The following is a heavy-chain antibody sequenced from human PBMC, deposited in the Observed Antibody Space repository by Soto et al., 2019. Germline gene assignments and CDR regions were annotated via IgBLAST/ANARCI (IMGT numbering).Heavy chain of an antibody. D-gene: IGHD5-12*01. CDR3: ARVRDIVATIGGFDY. CDR1: GGSLSDNY. CDR2: INHSGST. J-gene: IGHJ4*02. V-gene: IGHV4-34*01. Sequence: PSETLSLTCAVYGGSLSDNYWSWIRQPPGKGLEWIGEINHSGSTNYNPSLKSRVTISVDTSKNQFSLKLSSVTAADTAVYYCARVRDIVATIGGFDYWGQGTLVTVS.